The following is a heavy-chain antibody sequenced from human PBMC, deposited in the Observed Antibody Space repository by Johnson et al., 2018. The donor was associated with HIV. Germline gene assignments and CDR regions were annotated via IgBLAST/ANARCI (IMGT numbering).Heavy chain of an antibody. J-gene: IGHJ3*02. CDR2: ISYDGSNK. V-gene: IGHV3-30-3*01. Sequence: QVQLVESGGGSVQPGGSLRLSCAASGFTFSNAWMNWVRQAPGKGLEWVAVISYDGSNKYYADSVKGRFTISRDNSKNTLYLQMNSLRAEDTAVYYCARVPNDAFDIWGQGTMVTVSS. CDR3: ARVPNDAFDI. CDR1: GFTFSNAW.